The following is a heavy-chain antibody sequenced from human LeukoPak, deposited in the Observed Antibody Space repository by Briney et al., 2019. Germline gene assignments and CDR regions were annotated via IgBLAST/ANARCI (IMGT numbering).Heavy chain of an antibody. CDR3: ARDSNPALDAFDI. J-gene: IGHJ3*02. CDR2: INHSGST. CDR1: GGSFSGYY. V-gene: IGHV4-34*01. D-gene: IGHD2-21*01. Sequence: SETLSLTCAVYGGSFSGYYWSWIRQPPGKGLEWIGEINHSGSTNYNPSLKSRVTISVDTSKNQFSLKLSSVTAADTAVYYCARDSNPALDAFDIWGQGTMVTVSS.